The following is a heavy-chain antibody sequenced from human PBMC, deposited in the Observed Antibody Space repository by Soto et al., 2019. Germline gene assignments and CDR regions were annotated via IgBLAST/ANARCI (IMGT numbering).Heavy chain of an antibody. CDR2: ISYSGSS. D-gene: IGHD3-3*01. V-gene: IGHV4-31*11. Sequence: LTYAVSCSTTNTGSFYWRWTRPHKEKGLEWIGHISYSGSSYYNPSLESRPTISVDTSKNQFYLKLSAVTAAETAVYFCARTTFYDVFSDYCYLFDFWGQGTMVTVSS. CDR1: CSTTNTGSFY. CDR3: ARTTFYDVFSDYCYLFDF. J-gene: IGHJ3*01.